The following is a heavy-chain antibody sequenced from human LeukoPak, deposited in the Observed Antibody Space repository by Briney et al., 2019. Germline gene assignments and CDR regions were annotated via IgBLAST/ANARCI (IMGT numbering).Heavy chain of an antibody. CDR1: GGSISSYY. Sequence: SETLSLTCTVSGGSISSYYWSWIRQPPGKGLEWIGEINHSGSTNYNPSLKSRVTISVDTSKNQFSLKLSSVTAADTAVYYCARARLASYGMDVWGQGTTVTVSS. CDR2: INHSGST. CDR3: ARARLASYGMDV. V-gene: IGHV4-34*01. J-gene: IGHJ6*02.